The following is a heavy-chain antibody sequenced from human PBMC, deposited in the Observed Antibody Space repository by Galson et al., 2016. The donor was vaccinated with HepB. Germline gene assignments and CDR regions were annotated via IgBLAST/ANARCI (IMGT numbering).Heavy chain of an antibody. CDR2: IYSDGST. D-gene: IGHD3-16*01. CDR1: GLTVSNYY. V-gene: IGHV3-53*01. Sequence: SLRLSCAVSGLTVSNYYMSWVRQAPGKGLEWVSVIYSDGSTYYADSVKGRFAISRDNSKNTVYLQMNSLRGDDTAVYYCARDIGYWGQGTLVTVSS. CDR3: ARDIGY. J-gene: IGHJ4*02.